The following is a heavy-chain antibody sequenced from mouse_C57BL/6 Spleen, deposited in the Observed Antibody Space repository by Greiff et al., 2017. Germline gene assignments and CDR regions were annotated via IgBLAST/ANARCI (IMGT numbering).Heavy chain of an antibody. Sequence: EVQLVESGGGLVKPGGSLKLSCAASGFTFSDYGMHWVRQAPEKGLEWVAYISSGSSTIYYADTVKGRFTISRDNAKNTLFLHMTSLRSEDTAMYYCARPIYYYGSSSSWFAYWGQGTLVTVSA. D-gene: IGHD1-1*01. V-gene: IGHV5-17*01. J-gene: IGHJ3*01. CDR3: ARPIYYYGSSSSWFAY. CDR1: GFTFSDYG. CDR2: ISSGSSTI.